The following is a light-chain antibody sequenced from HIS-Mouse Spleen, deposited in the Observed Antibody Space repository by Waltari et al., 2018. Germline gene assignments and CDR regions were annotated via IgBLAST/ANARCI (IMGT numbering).Light chain of an antibody. CDR1: SSDVRSYNL. J-gene: IGLJ2*01. CDR2: EGS. V-gene: IGLV2-23*01. Sequence: QSALTQPASVSGSPGQSITSSCPGTSSDVRSYNLVSWYQHHPGKAPKLMIYEGSTRPSGVSNRFSGSKSGNTASLTISGLQAEDEADYYCCSYAGSSTLVFGGGTKLTVL. CDR3: CSYAGSSTLV.